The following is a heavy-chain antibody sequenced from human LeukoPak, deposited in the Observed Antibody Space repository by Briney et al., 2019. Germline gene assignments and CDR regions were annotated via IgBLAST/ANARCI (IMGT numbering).Heavy chain of an antibody. V-gene: IGHV5-51*01. CDR1: AYSFTSYW. Sequence: PGESLKISCKGSAYSFTSYWIGWVRQMPGKGLEWMGIIYPGDSNTRYSPSLQGQVTISADKSISTAYLQWSGLKASDTAKYYCARHGSGSSWFDPWGQGTLVTVSS. D-gene: IGHD1-26*01. J-gene: IGHJ5*02. CDR3: ARHGSGSSWFDP. CDR2: IYPGDSNT.